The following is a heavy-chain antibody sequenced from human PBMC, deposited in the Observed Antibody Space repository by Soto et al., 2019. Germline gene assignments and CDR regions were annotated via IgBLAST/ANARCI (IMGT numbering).Heavy chain of an antibody. Sequence: QVQLQESGPGLVKPSETLSLSCTVSGGSISSHYWSWFRQSPGKRMEWIGYVHHSWGSSYNPSLQSRVAISLDTSKSQFSLKVTSVTATDPAVYYCARQGFGPLHGLVDVWGQGTTVTVSS. V-gene: IGHV4-59*08. CDR2: VHHSWGS. CDR3: ARQGFGPLHGLVDV. CDR1: GGSISSHY. J-gene: IGHJ6*02. D-gene: IGHD3-10*01.